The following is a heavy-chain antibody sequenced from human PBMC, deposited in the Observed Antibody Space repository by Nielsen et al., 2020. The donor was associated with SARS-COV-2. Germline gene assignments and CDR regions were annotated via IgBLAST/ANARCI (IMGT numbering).Heavy chain of an antibody. CDR1: GFTFDDYA. CDR2: ISYDGSVK. CDR3: TKGAQLGDY. D-gene: IGHD6-13*01. J-gene: IGHJ4*02. Sequence: GESLKISCAASGFTFDDYALHWVRQAPGKGLEWVTFISYDGSVKYYADSVKGRFTISTDLSNNTLYLQMNSLRVEDTAIYYCTKGAQLGDYWGQGTLVTVSS. V-gene: IGHV3-30*04.